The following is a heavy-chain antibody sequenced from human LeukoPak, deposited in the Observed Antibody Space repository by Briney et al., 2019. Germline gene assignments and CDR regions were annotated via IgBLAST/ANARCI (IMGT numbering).Heavy chain of an antibody. CDR1: GFTFSDHY. CDR3: ARGFRYGSNWGFDY. V-gene: IGHV3-72*01. CDR2: IREKPHSYST. D-gene: IGHD3-16*01. J-gene: IGHJ4*02. Sequence: GGSLRLSCTAPGFTFSDHYMAWVRQAPGKGLEWVARIREKPHSYSTEYAASVKGRFTISRDDSKNSLYLQMSSLKTEDTAVYYCARGFRYGSNWGFDYWGQGTLVTVSS.